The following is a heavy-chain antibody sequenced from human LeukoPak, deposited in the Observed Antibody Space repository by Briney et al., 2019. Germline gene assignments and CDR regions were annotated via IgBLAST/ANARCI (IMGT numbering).Heavy chain of an antibody. CDR2: IYSGGAT. CDR1: GFSISSNY. J-gene: IGHJ4*02. CDR3: ATSRYDSSGYYGIIAY. D-gene: IGHD3-22*01. V-gene: IGHV3-53*01. Sequence: PGGSLRLSCAASGFSISSNYMTWVRQAPGKGLEWVSVIYSGGATYFADSVKGRFTISRDNSKNTLYLQMNSLRAEDTAVYYCATSRYDSSGYYGIIAYWGQGTLVTVSS.